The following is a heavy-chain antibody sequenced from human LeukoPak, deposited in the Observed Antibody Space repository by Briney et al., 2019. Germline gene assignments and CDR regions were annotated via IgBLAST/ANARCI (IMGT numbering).Heavy chain of an antibody. J-gene: IGHJ5*02. CDR1: GYSISSGYY. D-gene: IGHD4-17*01. Sequence: PSETLSLTCTVSGYSISSGYYWGWIRQPPGKGLEWIGSIYHSGSTYYNPSLKSRVTISVDTSKNQFSLKLSSVTAADTAVYYCASSDYGATFDPWGQGTQVIVSP. CDR2: IYHSGST. V-gene: IGHV4-38-2*02. CDR3: ASSDYGATFDP.